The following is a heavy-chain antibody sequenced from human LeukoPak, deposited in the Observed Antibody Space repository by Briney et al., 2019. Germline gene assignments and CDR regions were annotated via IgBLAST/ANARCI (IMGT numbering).Heavy chain of an antibody. Sequence: ASVKVSCKASGYTFTGYYMNWVRPAPGQGLAWMGWINPNSGGTNYAQKFQGRVTMTRDTSISTAYMELSRLISDDTSVYYCASYDGSGSYAGFDYWGQGTLVTVSS. V-gene: IGHV1-2*02. CDR2: INPNSGGT. CDR1: GYTFTGYY. D-gene: IGHD3-10*01. CDR3: ASYDGSGSYAGFDY. J-gene: IGHJ4*02.